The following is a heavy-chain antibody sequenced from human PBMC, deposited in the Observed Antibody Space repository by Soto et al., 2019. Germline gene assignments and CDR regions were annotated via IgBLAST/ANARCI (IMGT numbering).Heavy chain of an antibody. Sequence: WWSLRLSCLASVFSFSTYSINWGRQAPGKGLEWLSYISSDSTSTYYADSVQGRFTISRDNAKNSLFLQMNSLKDEDSAVYYCARSRTYGMDVWGQGTTVTVSS. CDR2: ISSDSTST. CDR1: VFSFSTYS. V-gene: IGHV3-48*02. CDR3: ARSRTYGMDV. J-gene: IGHJ6*02.